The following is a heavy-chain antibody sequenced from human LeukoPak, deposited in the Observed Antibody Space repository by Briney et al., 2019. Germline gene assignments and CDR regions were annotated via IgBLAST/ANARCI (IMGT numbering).Heavy chain of an antibody. CDR2: INHSGST. CDR3: ARGWCSGGSCRYPARYYYGMDV. D-gene: IGHD2-15*01. Sequence: PSETLSLTCAVYGGSFSGYYWSWIRQPPGKGLEWIGEINHSGSTNYNPSPKSRVTISVDTSKNQFSLKLSSVTAADTAVYYCARGWCSGGSCRYPARYYYGMDVWGKGTTVTVSS. CDR1: GGSFSGYY. J-gene: IGHJ6*04. V-gene: IGHV4-34*01.